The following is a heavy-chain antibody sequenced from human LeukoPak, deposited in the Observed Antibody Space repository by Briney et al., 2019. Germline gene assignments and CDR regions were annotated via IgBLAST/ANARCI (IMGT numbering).Heavy chain of an antibody. CDR1: GFTFSSYG. V-gene: IGHV3-33*01. CDR2: IWYDGSNK. Sequence: GGSLRLSCAASGFTFSSYGMHWVRQAPGKGLEWVAVIWYDGSNKYYADSVKGRFTISRDNSKSTLYLQMNSLRAEDMAVYYCARGSGWFPFDYWGQGTLVTVSS. CDR3: ARGSGWFPFDY. D-gene: IGHD6-19*01. J-gene: IGHJ4*02.